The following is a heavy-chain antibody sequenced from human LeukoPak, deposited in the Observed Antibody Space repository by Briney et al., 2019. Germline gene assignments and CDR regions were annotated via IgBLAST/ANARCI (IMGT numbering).Heavy chain of an antibody. Sequence: ASVKVSCKASGYTFTSYGISWVRQAPGQGLEWMGWTSAYNGNTNYAQKLQGRVTMTTDTSTSTAYMELRSLRSDDTAVYYCARDTDDYVWGSYRRHFDYWGQGTLVTVSS. CDR3: ARDTDDYVWGSYRRHFDY. J-gene: IGHJ4*02. CDR2: TSAYNGNT. V-gene: IGHV1-18*04. D-gene: IGHD3-16*02. CDR1: GYTFTSYG.